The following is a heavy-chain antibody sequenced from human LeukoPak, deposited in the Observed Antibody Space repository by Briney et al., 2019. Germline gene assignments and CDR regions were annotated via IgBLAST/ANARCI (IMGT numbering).Heavy chain of an antibody. CDR1: GFTFSSYA. J-gene: IGHJ6*03. D-gene: IGHD2/OR15-2a*01. Sequence: QPGGSVRLSCAVSGFTFSSYAMSWVRQAPGKGLEWVSGISGSGYNTYYADSVKGRFIISRDNSNNMLYMQMDSLRAEDTAVYYCAKDRSHVSECYYMDVWGKGTTVTVSS. V-gene: IGHV3-23*01. CDR3: AKDRSHVSECYYMDV. CDR2: ISGSGYNT.